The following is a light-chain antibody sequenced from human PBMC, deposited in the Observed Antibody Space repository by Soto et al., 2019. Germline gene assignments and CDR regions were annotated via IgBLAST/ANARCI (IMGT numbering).Light chain of an antibody. CDR3: CSYAGTYTEV. Sequence: QSALTQPRSVSGSPGQSVTISCTGTSSDVGGYNYVSWFQQHPGKAPKLMIYDVNKRPSGVPDRFSGSKSDNTASLTISGLQAEDEGEYYCCSYAGTYTEVFGTGTKVTVL. CDR2: DVN. CDR1: SSDVGGYNY. J-gene: IGLJ1*01. V-gene: IGLV2-11*01.